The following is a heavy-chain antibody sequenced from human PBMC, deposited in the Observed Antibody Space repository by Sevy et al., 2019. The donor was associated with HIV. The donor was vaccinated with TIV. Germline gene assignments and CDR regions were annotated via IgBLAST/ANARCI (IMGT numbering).Heavy chain of an antibody. V-gene: IGHV4-61*01. Sequence: SETLSLTCSVSGASVSAANDYWSWIRQPPGKGLEWIGYVFYFGSTNYNPSVKSRVTISLDTSKKQFSLKLTSVTAADTAVYYCARDQYYDILTGLYAMDVWGQGTTVSVSS. J-gene: IGHJ6*02. D-gene: IGHD3-9*01. CDR2: VFYFGST. CDR3: ARDQYYDILTGLYAMDV. CDR1: GASVSAANDY.